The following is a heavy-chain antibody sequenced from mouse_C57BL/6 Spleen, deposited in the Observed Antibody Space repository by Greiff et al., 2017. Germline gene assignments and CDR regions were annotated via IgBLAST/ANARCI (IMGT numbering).Heavy chain of an antibody. CDR3: ARPYYYGSSYFAY. CDR1: GFTFTDYY. J-gene: IGHJ3*01. Sequence: EVKLMESGGGLVQPGGSLSLSCAASGFTFTDYYMSWVRQPPGKALEWLGFIRNKANGYTTEYSASVKGRFTISRDNSQSILYLQMNALRAEDSATYYCARPYYYGSSYFAYWGQGTLVTVSA. CDR2: IRNKANGYTT. D-gene: IGHD1-1*01. V-gene: IGHV7-3*01.